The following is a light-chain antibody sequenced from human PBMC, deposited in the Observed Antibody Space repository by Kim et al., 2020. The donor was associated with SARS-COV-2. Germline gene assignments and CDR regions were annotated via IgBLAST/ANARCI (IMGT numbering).Light chain of an antibody. CDR3: QQSYSTPPIT. Sequence: SVGDRVTITCRASQSISNYLNWYQRKPGKAPELLIYGASSLQSGVPSRFSGSGSGTDFTRTISSLQPEDFATYYCQQSYSTPPITFGRGTRLEIK. CDR1: QSISNY. V-gene: IGKV1-39*01. CDR2: GAS. J-gene: IGKJ5*01.